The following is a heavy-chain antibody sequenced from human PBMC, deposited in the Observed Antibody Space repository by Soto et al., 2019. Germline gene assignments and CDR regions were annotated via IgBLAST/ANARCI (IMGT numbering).Heavy chain of an antibody. Sequence: GESLKISCKASGYSFTTYWFGWVRQMPGKGLEWMGMIYPGDADTRYSPSLQGQVTTSADRSINTAYLQWSSLKASDTAMYFCARCPFTGSYYSGFDYWGQGTLVTVSS. CDR1: GYSFTTYW. D-gene: IGHD3-22*01. CDR2: IYPGDADT. V-gene: IGHV5-51*01. CDR3: ARCPFTGSYYSGFDY. J-gene: IGHJ4*02.